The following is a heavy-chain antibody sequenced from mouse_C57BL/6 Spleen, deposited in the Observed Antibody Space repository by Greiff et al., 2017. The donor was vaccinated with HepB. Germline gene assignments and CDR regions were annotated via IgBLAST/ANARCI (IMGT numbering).Heavy chain of an antibody. Sequence: EVHLVESGEGLVKPGGSLKLSCAASGFTFSSYAMSWVRQTPEKRLEWVAYISSGGDYIYYADTVKGRFTISRDNARNTLYLQMSSLKSEDTAMYYCTRDSYGSRGGYFDVWGTGTTVTVSS. V-gene: IGHV5-9-1*02. CDR1: GFTFSSYA. CDR3: TRDSYGSRGGYFDV. D-gene: IGHD1-1*01. J-gene: IGHJ1*03. CDR2: ISSGGDYI.